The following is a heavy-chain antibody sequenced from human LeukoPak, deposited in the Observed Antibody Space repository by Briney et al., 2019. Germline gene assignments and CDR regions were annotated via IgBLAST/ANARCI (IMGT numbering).Heavy chain of an antibody. J-gene: IGHJ5*02. CDR3: ARDLDSSWYYYNSVQFDP. CDR1: GYTFTSYG. V-gene: IGHV1-18*01. D-gene: IGHD6-13*01. CDR2: ISAYNGNT. Sequence: ASVKVSCKASGYTFTSYGISWVRQAPGQGLEWMGWISAYNGNTNYAQKLQGRVTMTTDTSTSTAYMELRSLRSDDTAVYYCARDLDSSWYYYNSVQFDPWGQGTLVTVSS.